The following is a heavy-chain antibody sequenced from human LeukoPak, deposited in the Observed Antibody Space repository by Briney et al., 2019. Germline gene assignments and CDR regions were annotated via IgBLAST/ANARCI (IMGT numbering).Heavy chain of an antibody. V-gene: IGHV3-30*04. Sequence: GGSLRLSCAASGFTFSSYAMHWVRQAPGKGLEWVAVISYDGSNKYYADSVKGRFTISRDNSKNTLYLQMNSLRAEDTAVYYCARGSPAADTYYYGMDVWGKGTRVTVSS. CDR3: ARGSPAADTYYYGMDV. CDR2: ISYDGSNK. J-gene: IGHJ6*04. D-gene: IGHD2-2*01. CDR1: GFTFSSYA.